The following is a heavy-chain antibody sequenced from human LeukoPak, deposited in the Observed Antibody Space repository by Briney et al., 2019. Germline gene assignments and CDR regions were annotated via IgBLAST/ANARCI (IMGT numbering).Heavy chain of an antibody. D-gene: IGHD2-15*01. CDR1: GFTFSSYA. J-gene: IGHJ6*02. CDR2: ISYDGSNK. Sequence: GGSLRLSCAASGFTFSSYAMHWVRQAPGKGLEWVAVISYDGSNKYYADSVKGRFTISRDNAKNSLYLQMNSLRAEDTAVYYCARGGSGYCSGGSCYSPLYYGMDVWGQGTTVTVSS. CDR3: ARGGSGYCSGGSCYSPLYYGMDV. V-gene: IGHV3-30-3*01.